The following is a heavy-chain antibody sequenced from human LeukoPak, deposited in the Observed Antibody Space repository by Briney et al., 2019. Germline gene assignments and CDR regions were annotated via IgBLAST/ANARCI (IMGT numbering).Heavy chain of an antibody. CDR1: GGSISSYY. D-gene: IGHD5-12*01. J-gene: IGHJ4*02. CDR3: ARDGGYSGYDFGY. V-gene: IGHV4-59*01. Sequence: SETLSLTCTVSGGSISSYYWSWIRQPPGKGREWIGYIYYSGSTNYNPSLKSRVTISVDTSKNQFSLKLSSATAADTAVYYCARDGGYSGYDFGYWGQGTLVTVSS. CDR2: IYYSGST.